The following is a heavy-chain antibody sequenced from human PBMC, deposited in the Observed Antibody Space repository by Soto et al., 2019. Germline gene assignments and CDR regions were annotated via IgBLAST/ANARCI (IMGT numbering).Heavy chain of an antibody. CDR1: GFTFSSYG. V-gene: IGHV3-30*18. CDR2: ISYDGSNK. D-gene: IGHD3-9*01. J-gene: IGHJ6*02. Sequence: QVQLVESGGGVVQPGRSLRLSCAASGFTFSSYGMHWVRQAPGKGLEWVAVISYDGSNKYYADSVKGRFTISRDNSKNTLYLQMNSLRAEDTAVYYCAKDRQRYFGWLSRYYGMDVWGQGTTVTVSS. CDR3: AKDRQRYFGWLSRYYGMDV.